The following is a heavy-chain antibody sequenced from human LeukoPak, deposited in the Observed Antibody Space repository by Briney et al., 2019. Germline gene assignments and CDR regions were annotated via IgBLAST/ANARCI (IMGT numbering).Heavy chain of an antibody. CDR1: GYTFTGYY. CDR2: INPNSGGVT. J-gene: IGHJ4*02. Sequence: ASVKVSCKASGYTFTGYYMHWVRQAPGQGLEWMGWINPNSGGVTNYAQKFQGRVTMTRDTSISTAFMELRWLTSDDTAFYYCAREGVVARDFDHWGQGTLVTVSS. CDR3: AREGVVARDFDH. V-gene: IGHV1-2*02. D-gene: IGHD2-15*01.